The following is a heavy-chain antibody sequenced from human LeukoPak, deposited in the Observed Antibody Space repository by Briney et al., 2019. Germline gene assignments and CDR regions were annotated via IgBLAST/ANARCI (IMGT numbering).Heavy chain of an antibody. CDR3: ARGTTVVNCFDP. CDR1: GFSLSISG. CDR2: ISSSSSYI. J-gene: IGHJ5*02. V-gene: IGHV3-21*06. D-gene: IGHD4-23*01. Sequence: TGGSLRLSCEASGFSLSISGMNWVRQAPGKGLEWVSSISSSSSYIYYADSVKGRFTISRDNAKNSLYLQMNRLRAEDTAVYYCARGTTVVNCFDPWGQGTLVTVSS.